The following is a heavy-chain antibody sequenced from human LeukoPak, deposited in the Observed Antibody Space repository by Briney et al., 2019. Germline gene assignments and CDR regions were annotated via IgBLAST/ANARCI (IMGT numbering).Heavy chain of an antibody. CDR3: ARGPGRRGVLMVYATNLRGNWFDP. J-gene: IGHJ5*02. CDR1: GGSFSGYY. Sequence: PSGTLSLTCAVYGGSFSGYYWSWIRQPPGKGLEWIGEINHSGSTNYNPSLKSQVTISVDTSKNQFSLKLSSVTAADTAVYYCARGPGRRGVLMVYATNLRGNWFDPWGQGTLVTVSS. CDR2: INHSGST. V-gene: IGHV4-34*01. D-gene: IGHD2-8*01.